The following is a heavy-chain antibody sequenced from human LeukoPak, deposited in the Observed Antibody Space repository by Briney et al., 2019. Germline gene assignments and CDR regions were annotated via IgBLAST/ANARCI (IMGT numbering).Heavy chain of an antibody. J-gene: IGHJ6*02. CDR2: INPNSGGT. V-gene: IGHV1-2*02. Sequence: ASGKVSCKASGYTFTGYYMHWVRQAPGQGLEWMGWINPNSGGTNYAQKFQGRVTMTRDTSVSTAYMELSRLRSDDTAVYYCAGLRYYYYGMDVWGQGTTVTVSS. CDR3: AGLRYYYYGMDV. CDR1: GYTFTGYY.